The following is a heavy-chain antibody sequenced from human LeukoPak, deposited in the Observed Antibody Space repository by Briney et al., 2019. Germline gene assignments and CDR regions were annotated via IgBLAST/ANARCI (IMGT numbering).Heavy chain of an antibody. CDR3: AKSSVGSISFDY. V-gene: IGHV3-7*03. Sequence: PGGSLRLSCAASGFTFSSYGMHWVRQAPGKGLEWVANIKQDGSEKYYVDSVKGRFTISRDNAKNSLYLQMSSLRAEDTAVYYCAKSSVGSISFDYWGQGTLVTVSS. J-gene: IGHJ4*02. CDR2: IKQDGSEK. D-gene: IGHD2/OR15-2a*01. CDR1: GFTFSSYG.